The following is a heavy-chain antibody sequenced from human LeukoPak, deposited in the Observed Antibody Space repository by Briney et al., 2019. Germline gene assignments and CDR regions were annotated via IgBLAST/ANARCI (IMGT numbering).Heavy chain of an antibody. Sequence: GGSLRLSCAASGFTFDDYAMHWVRQAPGKCLEWVSGISWNSGSIGYADSVKGRFTISRDNAKNSLYLQMNSLRAEDTALYYCAKNIAAAGTFDYWGQGTLVTVSS. J-gene: IGHJ4*02. CDR3: AKNIAAAGTFDY. D-gene: IGHD6-13*01. CDR2: ISWNSGSI. CDR1: GFTFDDYA. V-gene: IGHV3-9*01.